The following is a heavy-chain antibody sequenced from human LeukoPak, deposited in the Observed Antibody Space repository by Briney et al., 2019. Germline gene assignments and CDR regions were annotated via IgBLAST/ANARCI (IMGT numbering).Heavy chain of an antibody. Sequence: GGSLRLSCAASGFTVTSNYMTWVRQAPGKGLEWVSVIFRGGGTSYADSVKGRFTISRDNAKNSLYVQMNSLRVEDTAVYYCARLPLTARRHFDYWGQGTQVTVSS. CDR3: ARLPLTARRHFDY. V-gene: IGHV3-66*04. CDR1: GFTVTSNY. D-gene: IGHD5-18*01. CDR2: IFRGGGT. J-gene: IGHJ4*02.